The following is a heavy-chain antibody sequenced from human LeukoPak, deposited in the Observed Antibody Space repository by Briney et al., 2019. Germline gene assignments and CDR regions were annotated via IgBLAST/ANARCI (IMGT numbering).Heavy chain of an antibody. J-gene: IGHJ5*02. CDR3: ARQDGYYDSSGYSTNWFDP. CDR2: IYHSGST. Sequence: PSETLSLTCAVSGGSISSGGYSWSWIRQPPGKGLEWIGYIYHSGSTYYNPSLKSRVTISVDRSKNQFSLKLSSVTAADTAVYYCARQDGYYDSSGYSTNWFDPWGQGTLVTVSS. CDR1: GGSISSGGYS. D-gene: IGHD3-22*01. V-gene: IGHV4-30-2*01.